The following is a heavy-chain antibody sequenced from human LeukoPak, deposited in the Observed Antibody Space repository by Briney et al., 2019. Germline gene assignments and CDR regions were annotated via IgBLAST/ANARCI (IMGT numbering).Heavy chain of an antibody. D-gene: IGHD6-19*01. J-gene: IGHJ4*02. CDR1: GGSFSGYY. Sequence: TSETLSLTCAVYGGSFSGYYWSWIRQPPGKGLEWIGEINHSGSTNYNPSLKSRVTISEDTSKNQFSLKLSSVTAADTAVYYCARGFFLGIAVAGTFAYWGQGTLVTVSS. CDR2: INHSGST. V-gene: IGHV4-34*01. CDR3: ARGFFLGIAVAGTFAY.